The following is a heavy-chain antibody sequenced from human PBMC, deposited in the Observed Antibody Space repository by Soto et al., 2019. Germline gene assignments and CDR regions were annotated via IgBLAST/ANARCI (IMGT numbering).Heavy chain of an antibody. Sequence: GASVKVSCKASGYTFTGYYMHWVRQAPGQGLEWMGWINPNSGGTNYAQKFQSWVTMTRDTSISTAYMELSRLRSDDTAVYYCARGGHADYYGSGSYDWCDLWGQGTLVPVSS. CDR3: ARGGHADYYGSGSYDWCDL. V-gene: IGHV1-2*04. CDR1: GYTFTGYY. D-gene: IGHD3-10*01. J-gene: IGHJ5*02. CDR2: INPNSGGT.